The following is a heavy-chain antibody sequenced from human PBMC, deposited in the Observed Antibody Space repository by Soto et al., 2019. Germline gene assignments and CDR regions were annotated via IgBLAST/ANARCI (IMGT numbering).Heavy chain of an antibody. CDR3: GPHVYCSGGTCHYDAFDI. J-gene: IGHJ3*02. CDR2: IYSGGAT. Sequence: GESLKISCAASGFTFNIYAMSWVRQAPGKGLEWVSVIYSGGATYYAASVKGRFTISRDKSKNTVYLQMNSLRAEDTAVYYCGPHVYCSGGTCHYDAFDIRGQGTMVTVSS. D-gene: IGHD2-15*01. V-gene: IGHV3-23*03. CDR1: GFTFNIYA.